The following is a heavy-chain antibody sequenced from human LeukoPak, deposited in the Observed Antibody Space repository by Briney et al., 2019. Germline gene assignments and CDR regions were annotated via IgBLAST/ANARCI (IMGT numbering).Heavy chain of an antibody. CDR3: ARHGDLLSPFQT. Sequence: PSETLSLTCTVSGGSISSTSYYWGWIRQPPGKGLEWIGTINYSGSTYYNPSLKSRVTISVDTSKNQISLKLNSVTTADTAMYYYARHGDLLSPFQTWGQGTLVTVSS. V-gene: IGHV4-39*01. CDR1: GGSISSTSYY. D-gene: IGHD2-21*02. CDR2: INYSGST. J-gene: IGHJ5*02.